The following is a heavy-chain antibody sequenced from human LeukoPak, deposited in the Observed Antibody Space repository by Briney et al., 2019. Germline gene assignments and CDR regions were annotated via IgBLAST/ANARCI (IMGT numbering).Heavy chain of an antibody. CDR2: ISGSGGST. D-gene: IGHD6-6*01. Sequence: GGSLRLSCAASGFTFSSYAMSWVRQAPGKGLEWVSAISGSGGSTYYADSVKGRFTISRDNSKNTLYLQMNSLRAEDTAVYYCAKDRGGQLVRRRGYYFDYWGQGTLVTVSS. V-gene: IGHV3-23*01. J-gene: IGHJ4*02. CDR1: GFTFSSYA. CDR3: AKDRGGQLVRRRGYYFDY.